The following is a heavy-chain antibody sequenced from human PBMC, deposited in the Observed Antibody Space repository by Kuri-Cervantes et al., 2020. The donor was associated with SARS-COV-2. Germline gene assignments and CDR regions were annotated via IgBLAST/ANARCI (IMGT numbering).Heavy chain of an antibody. V-gene: IGHV3-30*02. CDR3: ARDLGGSNYGGGDY. J-gene: IGHJ4*02. CDR1: GFTFSSYG. D-gene: IGHD4-23*01. CDR2: IRYDGSNK. Sequence: GESLKISCAASGFTFSSYGMHWVRQAPGKGLEWVAFIRYDGSNKYYADSVKGRFTISRDNSKNTLYLQMNSLRAEDTAVYYCARDLGGSNYGGGDYWGQGTLVTVSS.